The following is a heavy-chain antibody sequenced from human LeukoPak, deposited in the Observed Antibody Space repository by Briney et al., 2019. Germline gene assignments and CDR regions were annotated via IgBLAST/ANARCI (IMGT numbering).Heavy chain of an antibody. CDR3: ARSDYYDCSGYPDY. D-gene: IGHD3-22*01. CDR2: INPNSGGT. CDR1: GYTFTGYY. Sequence: ASVKVSCKVSGYTFTGYYMHWVRQAPGQGLEWMGWINPNSGGTNYAQKFQGRVTMTRDTSISTAYMELSRLRSDDTAVYYCARSDYYDCSGYPDYWGQGTLVTVSS. J-gene: IGHJ4*02. V-gene: IGHV1-2*02.